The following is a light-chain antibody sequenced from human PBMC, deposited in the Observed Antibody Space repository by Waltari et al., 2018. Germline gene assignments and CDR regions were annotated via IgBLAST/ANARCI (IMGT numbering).Light chain of an antibody. V-gene: IGKV1-27*01. CDR2: AAS. Sequence: DIQMTQSPSSLSASVGDRVTITCRASRGITNYLVWYQQKPGKVPNLLIFAASTLQSGFPSRFSASGAGSDFTLTISSLQPEDAATYYCQQYDSVPPTFGQGTKVEIK. J-gene: IGKJ1*01. CDR1: RGITNY. CDR3: QQYDSVPPT.